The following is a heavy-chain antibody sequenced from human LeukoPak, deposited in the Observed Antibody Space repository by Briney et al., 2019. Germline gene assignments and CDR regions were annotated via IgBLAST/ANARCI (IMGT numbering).Heavy chain of an antibody. CDR1: GFTFSSYG. J-gene: IGHJ4*02. V-gene: IGHV3-30*18. D-gene: IGHD1-26*01. Sequence: GGSLRLSRAASGFTFSSYGMHWVRQAPGKGLEWVAVISYDGSNKYYADSVKGRFTISRDNSKNTLYLQMNSLRAEDTAVYYCAKDPAGSYTSGAFDYWGQGTLVTVSS. CDR2: ISYDGSNK. CDR3: AKDPAGSYTSGAFDY.